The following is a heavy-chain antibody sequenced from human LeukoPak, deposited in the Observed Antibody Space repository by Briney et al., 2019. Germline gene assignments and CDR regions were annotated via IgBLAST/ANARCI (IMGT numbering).Heavy chain of an antibody. CDR2: IIPIFGTA. V-gene: IGHV1-69*06. J-gene: IGHJ6*03. CDR3: ARAFTGYYYYYMDV. CDR1: GGTFSSYA. D-gene: IGHD3-16*01. Sequence: ASVKVSCKASGGTFSSYAISWVRQAPGQGLEWMGGIIPIFGTANYAQKFQGRVTITADKSTSTAYMELSSLRSEDTAVYYCARAFTGYYYYYMDVWGKGTTVTVSS.